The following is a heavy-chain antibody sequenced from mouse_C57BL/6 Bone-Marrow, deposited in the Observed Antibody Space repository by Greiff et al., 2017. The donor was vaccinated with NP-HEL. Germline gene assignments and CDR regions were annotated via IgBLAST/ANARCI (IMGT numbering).Heavy chain of an antibody. J-gene: IGHJ2*01. CDR3: ARDSGYDFDY. D-gene: IGHD3-2*02. CDR2: INPSNGGT. CDR1: GYTFTSNW. Sequence: QVQLQQPGTELVKPGASVKLPCKASGYTFTSNWMHWVRQRPGQGLEWIGNINPSNGGTNYNEKFKSKATLTVDKSSSTAYMQLSCLTSEDDAVDECARDSGYDFDYWGRGTTLTVSS. V-gene: IGHV1-53*01.